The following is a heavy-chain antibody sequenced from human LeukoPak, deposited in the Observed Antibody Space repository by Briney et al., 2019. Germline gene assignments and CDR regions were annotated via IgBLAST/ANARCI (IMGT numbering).Heavy chain of an antibody. Sequence: SETLSLTCAVYGGSFSGYYWSWIRQPPGKGLEWIGEINHSGSTNYNPSLKSRVTISVDTSKNQFSLKLSSVTAADTAVYYCARTPSGYVQLRRYFDYWGQGTLVTVSS. V-gene: IGHV4-34*01. CDR2: INHSGST. J-gene: IGHJ4*02. CDR1: GGSFSGYY. CDR3: ARTPSGYVQLRRYFDY. D-gene: IGHD5-12*01.